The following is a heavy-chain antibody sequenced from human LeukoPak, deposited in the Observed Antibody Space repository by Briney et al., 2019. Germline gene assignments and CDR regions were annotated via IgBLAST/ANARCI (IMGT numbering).Heavy chain of an antibody. CDR3: ARLVGITYFDY. CDR1: GFSFSDYS. V-gene: IGHV3-48*01. CDR2: IRSSSSTI. J-gene: IGHJ4*02. Sequence: GGSLRLSCTASGFSFSDYSLNWVRQAPGKGLEWVSYIRSSSSTIRYADSVKGRFTISRDNSKNTLFLQMNTLSAEDTAVYYCARLVGITYFDYWGQGTLVTVSS. D-gene: IGHD2-15*01.